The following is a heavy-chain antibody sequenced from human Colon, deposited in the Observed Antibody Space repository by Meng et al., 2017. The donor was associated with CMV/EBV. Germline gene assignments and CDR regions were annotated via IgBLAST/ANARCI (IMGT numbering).Heavy chain of an antibody. V-gene: IGHV3-74*03. CDR3: AKDYDE. CDR2: IGRDGSTT. J-gene: IGHJ4*02. CDR1: GFTFSPSW. Sequence: GSLRLYCADSGFTFSPSWMHWVRQTPGKGLVWVAGIGRDGSTTMYADSVKGRFTISRDNAKKTVYLQMDSLRAEDTAVYYCAKDYDEWGQGTLVTVSS.